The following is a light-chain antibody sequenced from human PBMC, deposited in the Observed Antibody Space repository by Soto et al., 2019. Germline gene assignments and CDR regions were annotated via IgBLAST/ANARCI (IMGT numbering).Light chain of an antibody. Sequence: IVMTQSPLSLPVTPGEPASISCRSSQSLLHSNGYNYLDWYLQKPGQYPQLLIYLGSNRAAGVPDKFSGNGSGTDFTLKIIKLEAEYVGVYCRMQALTSPLTFGGGTKV. CDR3: MQALTSPLT. V-gene: IGKV2-28*01. J-gene: IGKJ4*01. CDR2: LGS. CDR1: QSLLHSNGYNY.